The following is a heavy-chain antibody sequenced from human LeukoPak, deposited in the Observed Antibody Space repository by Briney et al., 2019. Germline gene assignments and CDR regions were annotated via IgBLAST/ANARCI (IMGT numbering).Heavy chain of an antibody. CDR3: ARGVSGGYGGSDY. CDR2: IYRGGTT. CDR1: GGSFNGYY. V-gene: IGHV3-53*01. Sequence: ETLSLTCAVYGGSFNGYYWSWIRQAPGTGLEWVSVIYRGGTTYYADSVKGRFTISRDNSKNTLYLQMNSLRAEDTAVYYCARGVSGGYGGSDYWGQGTLVTVSS. D-gene: IGHD3-22*01. J-gene: IGHJ4*02.